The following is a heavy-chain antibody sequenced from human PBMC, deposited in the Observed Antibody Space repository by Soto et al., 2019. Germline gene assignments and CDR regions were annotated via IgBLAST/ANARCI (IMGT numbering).Heavy chain of an antibody. D-gene: IGHD1-26*01. CDR1: GYIFTSHY. CDR2: INPSGAKT. V-gene: IGHV1-46*01. Sequence: QVQLVQSGAEVQKPGASVKVSCKASGYIFTSHYIHWVRQAPGQGLQWMGLINPSGAKTSYAEKFQGRVTLTRDTTTSTVYLELSSLRSEDTAVYYCARGSRNTWDAVDYWGQGTLVTVSS. CDR3: ARGSRNTWDAVDY. J-gene: IGHJ4*02.